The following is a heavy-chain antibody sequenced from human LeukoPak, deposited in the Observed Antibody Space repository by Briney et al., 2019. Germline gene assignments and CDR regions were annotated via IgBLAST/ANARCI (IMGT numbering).Heavy chain of an antibody. J-gene: IGHJ4*02. D-gene: IGHD6-19*01. Sequence: GASVKVSCKASGGTFSSYAISWVRQAPGQGLEWMGRIIPILGIANYAQKFQGRVTITADKSTSTAYMELSSLRSEDTAVYYCARSTGWSVLDYWGQGTLVTVSS. V-gene: IGHV1-69*04. CDR3: ARSTGWSVLDY. CDR1: GGTFSSYA. CDR2: IIPILGIA.